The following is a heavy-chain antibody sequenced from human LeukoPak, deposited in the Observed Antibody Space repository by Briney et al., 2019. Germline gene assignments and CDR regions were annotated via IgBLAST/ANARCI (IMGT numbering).Heavy chain of an antibody. Sequence: ASVKLSCKASGYTFTSYDINWVRQATGQGLEWMGWMNPNSGNTGYAQKFQGRITITRNTSISTAYMELSSLRSEDTAVYYCGRSGPNADHAFDIWGQGTMVTLSS. CDR3: GRSGPNADHAFDI. D-gene: IGHD2-15*01. CDR2: MNPNSGNT. CDR1: GYTFTSYD. V-gene: IGHV1-8*01. J-gene: IGHJ3*02.